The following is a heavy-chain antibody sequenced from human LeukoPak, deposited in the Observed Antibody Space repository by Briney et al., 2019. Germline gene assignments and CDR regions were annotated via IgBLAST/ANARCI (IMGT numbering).Heavy chain of an antibody. V-gene: IGHV3-30*03. CDR3: ARRMSSFRYYYGMDV. CDR2: ISFDGSNE. Sequence: GGSLRLSCAASGFTFSSYGMHWVRQSPGRGLEWVSFISFDGSNEFYADSLKGRFTISRDNSKDTLYLQMNSLRDEDTAVYYCARRMSSFRYYYGMDVWGQGTTVTVSS. CDR1: GFTFSSYG. D-gene: IGHD6-13*01. J-gene: IGHJ6*02.